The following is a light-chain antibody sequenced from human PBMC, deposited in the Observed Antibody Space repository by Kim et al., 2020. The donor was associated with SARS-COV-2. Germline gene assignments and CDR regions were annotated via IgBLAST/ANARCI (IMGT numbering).Light chain of an antibody. CDR1: CSDVGGDTD. CDR3: SSSAPSTRHWL. V-gene: IGLV2-8*01. J-gene: IGLJ3*02. CDR2: EVT. Sequence: QSVTIACTGTCSDVGGDTDVAWYQQHPGKAPDLLISEVTKRPSGVPDRFAGSKSANTASLTVSGLQAEDEADYYCSSSAPSTRHWLFGGGTKLTVL.